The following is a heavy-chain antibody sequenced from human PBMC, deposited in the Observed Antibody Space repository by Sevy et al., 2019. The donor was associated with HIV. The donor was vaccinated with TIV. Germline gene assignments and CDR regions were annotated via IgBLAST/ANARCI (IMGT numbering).Heavy chain of an antibody. Sequence: GGSLRLSCAASGFTVSSNYMSWVRQAPGKGLEWVSVIYSGGSTYYADSVKGRFTISRDNSKNTLYLQMNSLRAEDMAVYYCARVGLWRENAFDIWGQGTMVTVSS. CDR1: GFTVSSNY. V-gene: IGHV3-53*01. J-gene: IGHJ3*02. CDR2: IYSGGST. D-gene: IGHD3-16*01. CDR3: ARVGLWRENAFDI.